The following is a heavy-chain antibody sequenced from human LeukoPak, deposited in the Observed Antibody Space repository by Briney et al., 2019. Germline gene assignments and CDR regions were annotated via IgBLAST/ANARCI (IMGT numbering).Heavy chain of an antibody. CDR3: ARDRGYCSGGSCYPWYFDL. J-gene: IGHJ2*01. D-gene: IGHD2-15*01. V-gene: IGHV4-59*01. Sequence: SETLSLTCTVSGGSISSYYWSWIRQPPGKGLEWIGYIYYSGSTNYNPSLKSRVTISVDTSRNQFSLKLSSVTAADTAVYYCARDRGYCSGGSCYPWYFDLWGRGTLVTVSS. CDR2: IYYSGST. CDR1: GGSISSYY.